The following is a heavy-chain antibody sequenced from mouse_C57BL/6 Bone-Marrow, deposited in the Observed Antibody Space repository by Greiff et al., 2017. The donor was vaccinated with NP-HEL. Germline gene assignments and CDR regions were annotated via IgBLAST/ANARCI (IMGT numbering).Heavy chain of an antibody. CDR2: IDPANGNT. J-gene: IGHJ1*03. CDR1: GFNIKNSY. CDR3: DRELGNGYFDV. Sequence: EVQVVESVAELVRPGASVKLSCTASGFNIKNSYMHWVKQRPEQGLEWIGRIDPANGNTNYAPKFQGKATFTADTSSNTAYLQLSRLTSEDAAFYYGDRELGNGYFDVWGTGTTVTVSS. V-gene: IGHV14-3*01. D-gene: IGHD4-1*01.